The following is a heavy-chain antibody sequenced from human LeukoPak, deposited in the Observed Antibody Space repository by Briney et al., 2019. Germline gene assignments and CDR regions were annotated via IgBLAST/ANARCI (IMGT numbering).Heavy chain of an antibody. D-gene: IGHD3-10*01. V-gene: IGHV3-21*01. CDR3: ASQVLWFGELGSNY. J-gene: IGHJ4*02. Sequence: ETLSLTCTVSGGSISSYYWSWIRQPPGKGLEWVSSISSSSSYIYYADSVKGRFTISRDNAKNSLYLQMNSLRAEDTAVYYCASQVLWFGELGSNYWGQGTLVTVSS. CDR1: GGSISSYY. CDR2: ISSSSSYI.